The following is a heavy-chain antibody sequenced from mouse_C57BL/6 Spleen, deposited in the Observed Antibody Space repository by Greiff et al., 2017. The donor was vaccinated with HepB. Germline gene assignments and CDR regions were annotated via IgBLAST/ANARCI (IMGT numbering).Heavy chain of an antibody. CDR1: GYTFTSYW. Sequence: QVQLKQPGTELVKPGASVKLSCKASGYTFTSYWMHWVKQRPGQGLEWIGNINPSNGGTNYNEKFKSKATLTVDKSSSTAYMQLSSLTSEDSAVYYCARSGSSPFYWDFDVWGTGTTVTVSS. D-gene: IGHD1-1*01. J-gene: IGHJ1*03. CDR3: ARSGSSPFYWDFDV. V-gene: IGHV1-53*01. CDR2: INPSNGGT.